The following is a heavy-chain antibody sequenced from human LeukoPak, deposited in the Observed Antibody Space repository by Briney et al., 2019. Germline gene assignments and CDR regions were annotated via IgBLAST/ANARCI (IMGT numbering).Heavy chain of an antibody. CDR3: ARGRRGYSSDAFDI. J-gene: IGHJ3*02. CDR1: GFAYSSYS. CDR2: ISSSSSYI. Sequence: GGPLRLSCAASGFAYSSYSMNWLRQAPGKALEGVSSISSSSSYIYYADSVKGRFTISRDNAKNSLYLQMNSLRAEDTALYYCARGRRGYSSDAFDIWGQGTMVTVSS. D-gene: IGHD5-18*01. V-gene: IGHV3-21*04.